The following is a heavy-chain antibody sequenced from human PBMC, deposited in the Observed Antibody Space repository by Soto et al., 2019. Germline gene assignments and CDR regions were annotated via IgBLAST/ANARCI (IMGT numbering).Heavy chain of an antibody. V-gene: IGHV1-46*01. D-gene: IGHD4-17*01. Sequence: GASVKVSCKASGYTFTSYYMHWVRQAPGQGLEWMGIINPSGGSTSYAQKFQGRVTMTRDTSTSTVYMELSSLRSEDTAVYYCARDLRLRTHLDAFDIWAQGTMVTVSS. CDR1: GYTFTSYY. CDR2: INPSGGST. CDR3: ARDLRLRTHLDAFDI. J-gene: IGHJ3*02.